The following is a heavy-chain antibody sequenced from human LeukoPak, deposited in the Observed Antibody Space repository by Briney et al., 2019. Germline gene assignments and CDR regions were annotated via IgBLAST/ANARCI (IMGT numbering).Heavy chain of an antibody. Sequence: KPSETLSLTCIVSGGSISLYYWSWIRQPPGKGLEWIGYFYDTRSPKYNPSLERRVTISVDMSRNQFSLNLTSVTAADTAVYYCARGRGSLTYWGQGTLATVSS. CDR1: GGSISLYY. J-gene: IGHJ4*02. D-gene: IGHD3-10*01. CDR2: FYDTRSP. V-gene: IGHV4-59*01. CDR3: ARGRGSLTY.